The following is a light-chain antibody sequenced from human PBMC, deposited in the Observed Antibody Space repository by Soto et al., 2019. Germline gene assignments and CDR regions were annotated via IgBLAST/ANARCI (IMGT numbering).Light chain of an antibody. CDR1: QTINNW. V-gene: IGKV1-5*03. J-gene: IGKJ1*01. CDR2: KTS. Sequence: DVQMTQSPSTMSASVGDRVTITCRASQTINNWLAWYQQRPGKAPTFLIYKTSTLETGVPSRFSGSVSGTEGTITISSLKTEDGSMYYGQQYNTYTWTFGQGTKVDIK. CDR3: QQYNTYTWT.